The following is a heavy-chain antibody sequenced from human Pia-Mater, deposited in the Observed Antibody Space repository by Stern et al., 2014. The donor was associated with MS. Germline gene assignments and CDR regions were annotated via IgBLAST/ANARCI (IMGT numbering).Heavy chain of an antibody. CDR3: ARGDSSSPLEY. J-gene: IGHJ4*02. D-gene: IGHD6-6*01. Sequence: VQLVESGGGVVQPGRSLRLSCAAAGFTFSSYGMHWVRQTPGKGLEWGAVIWYGGSNKYYADSVKGLFTISRDNSENTLYLQMNSLRAEDTAVYYCARGDSSSPLEYWGQGTLVTVSS. V-gene: IGHV3-33*01. CDR1: GFTFSSYG. CDR2: IWYGGSNK.